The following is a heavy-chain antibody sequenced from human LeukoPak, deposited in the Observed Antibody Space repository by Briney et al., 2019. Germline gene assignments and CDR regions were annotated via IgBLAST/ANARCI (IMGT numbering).Heavy chain of an antibody. CDR1: GFTFSSYG. Sequence: GGSLRLSCAASGFTFSSYGMHWVRQAPGKGLEWVAVISYDGSNKYYADSVKGRFTISRDNSKNTLYLQMNSLRAEDTAVYYCAKDAYSSSYNFDYWGQGTLVTVYS. D-gene: IGHD6-13*01. CDR2: ISYDGSNK. CDR3: AKDAYSSSYNFDY. V-gene: IGHV3-30*18. J-gene: IGHJ4*02.